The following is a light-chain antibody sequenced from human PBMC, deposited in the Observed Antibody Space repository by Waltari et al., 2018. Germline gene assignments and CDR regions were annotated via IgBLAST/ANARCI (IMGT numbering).Light chain of an antibody. CDR3: SSYTNNFTVV. CDR2: DFC. Sequence: QSALTQPASVSGSPGQSIPVSCTGTSGDIGYSNFVSWYQHSPGKAPILWILDFCKRPSGVFDRFSCSKSCHAASLPISGLQAEDEADYHCSSYTNNFTVVFGGGTTVTFL. V-gene: IGLV2-14*03. J-gene: IGLJ2*01. CDR1: SGDIGYSNF.